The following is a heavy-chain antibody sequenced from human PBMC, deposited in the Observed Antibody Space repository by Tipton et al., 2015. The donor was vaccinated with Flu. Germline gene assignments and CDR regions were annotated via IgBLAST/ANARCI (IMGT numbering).Heavy chain of an antibody. CDR1: GDSIGSDYY. D-gene: IGHD3-10*02. J-gene: IGHJ4*02. V-gene: IGHV4-38-2*01. Sequence: TLSLTCSVSGDSIGSDYYWGWIRQPPERGLEWIGNIHKTGIIYFNPSLTGRVSISVDTSRNQLSLRLTSVTAADTAVYYCARHTGDSVRGVIDYWGQGTLVTVSS. CDR3: ARHTGDSVRGVIDY. CDR2: IHKTGII.